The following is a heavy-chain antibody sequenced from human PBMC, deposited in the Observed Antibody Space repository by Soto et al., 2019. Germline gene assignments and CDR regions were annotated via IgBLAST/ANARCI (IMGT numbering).Heavy chain of an antibody. CDR2: ITGSGAGS. Sequence: EVQLLESGGGWLQPGGSLRLSCAASGFTFSSYAMNWVRQAPGKGLEWVSGITGSGAGSYYSDSVKGRFTISRDNSKNTRYRQMNSLRAEDTAVYYCAKAYSNSWPNDWFDPWGQGTLVTVSS. V-gene: IGHV3-23*01. CDR1: GFTFSSYA. D-gene: IGHD6-13*01. J-gene: IGHJ5*02. CDR3: AKAYSNSWPNDWFDP.